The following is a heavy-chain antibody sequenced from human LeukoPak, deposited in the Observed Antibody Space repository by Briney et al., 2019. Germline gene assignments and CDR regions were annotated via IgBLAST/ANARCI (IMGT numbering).Heavy chain of an antibody. CDR3: ARELYTGSDDAFDI. J-gene: IGHJ3*02. Sequence: SETLSLTCTVSGDSISSYYWSWIRQPPGKGLEWIGYIYYTGSTNYNPSLKSRVTISVDTSKNQFSLKLSSVTAADTAVYYCARELYTGSDDAFDIWGQGTMVTVSS. CDR2: IYYTGST. V-gene: IGHV4-59*01. CDR1: GDSISSYY. D-gene: IGHD1-26*01.